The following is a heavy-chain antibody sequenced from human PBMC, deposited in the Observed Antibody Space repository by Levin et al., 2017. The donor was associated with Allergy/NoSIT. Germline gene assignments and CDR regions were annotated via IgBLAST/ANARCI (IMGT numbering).Heavy chain of an antibody. V-gene: IGHV4-39*01. Sequence: SQTLSLTCTVSGGSITSSNHYWGWIRQPPGKGLEWIGSMSYGGSTYSNPSLKSRVTISVDSSKNQLSLKLSSVTAADTAVYFCACRTVTTVDYWGQGTLVTVSS. J-gene: IGHJ4*02. CDR2: MSYGGST. CDR3: ACRTVTTVDY. CDR1: GGSITSSNHY. D-gene: IGHD4-17*01.